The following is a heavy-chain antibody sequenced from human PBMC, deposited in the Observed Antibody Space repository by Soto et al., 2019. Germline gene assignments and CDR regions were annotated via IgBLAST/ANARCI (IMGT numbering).Heavy chain of an antibody. D-gene: IGHD3-9*01. CDR2: IRYSGST. CDR1: GDSINSYY. J-gene: IGHJ4*02. Sequence: SETLSLTCTVSGDSINSYYWSWIRQPPGKGLEWIGYIRYSGSTNYNPYLKSRVTISIDTSKNQFYLKLSSVTAADTALYYCARVNILTGYYRLDYWGQGALVTSPQ. V-gene: IGHV4-59*01. CDR3: ARVNILTGYYRLDY.